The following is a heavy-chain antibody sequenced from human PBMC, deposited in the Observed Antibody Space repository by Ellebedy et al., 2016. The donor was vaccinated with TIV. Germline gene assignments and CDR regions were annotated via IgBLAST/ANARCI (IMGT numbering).Heavy chain of an antibody. J-gene: IGHJ1*01. D-gene: IGHD2-21*02. CDR2: ISYDGRNE. CDR3: TRGVVVTTSYSQY. V-gene: IGHV3-30*03. CDR1: GFTFSNYG. Sequence: GESLKISCAASGFTFSNYGMHWVRQAPGKGLEWVAVISYDGRNEYYADSVRGRFTISRDNSNNTLYLHMNSLRAEDTALYYCTRGVVVTTSYSQYWGQGTLVTVSS.